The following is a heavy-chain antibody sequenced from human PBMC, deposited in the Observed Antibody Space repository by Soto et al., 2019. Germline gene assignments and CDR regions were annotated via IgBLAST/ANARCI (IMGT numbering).Heavy chain of an antibody. D-gene: IGHD2-2*01. V-gene: IGHV3-30-3*01. J-gene: IGHJ6*02. CDR3: ARDGGPAANIYYYYGRDV. CDR2: ISYDGSNK. Sequence: QVQLVESGGGVVQPGRSLRLSCAASGFPFSTYTMHWVRQAPGKGLEWVAVISYDGSNKYFADSVKGRFTISRDHSKNTLYLQMNSLRAEDTAVYYCARDGGPAANIYYYYGRDVWGQGTTVTVSS. CDR1: GFPFSTYT.